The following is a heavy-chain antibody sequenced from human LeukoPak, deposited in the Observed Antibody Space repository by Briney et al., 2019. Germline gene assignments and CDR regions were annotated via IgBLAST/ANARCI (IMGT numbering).Heavy chain of an antibody. D-gene: IGHD6-13*01. Sequence: PGGSLRLSCAASGFTFSSYAMSWVRQAPGKGLGWVSAISGSGGSTYYADSVKGRFTISRDNSKNTLYLQMNSLRAEDTAVYYCAKPLGYSSSLAEYFQHWGQGTLVTVSS. CDR3: AKPLGYSSSLAEYFQH. J-gene: IGHJ1*01. CDR2: ISGSGGST. CDR1: GFTFSSYA. V-gene: IGHV3-23*01.